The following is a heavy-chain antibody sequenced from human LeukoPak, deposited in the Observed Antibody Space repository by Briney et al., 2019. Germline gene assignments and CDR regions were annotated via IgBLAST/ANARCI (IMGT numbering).Heavy chain of an antibody. CDR1: GGSFSGYY. CDR2: INHSGRS. CDR3: ASGLLLLRGWFDP. D-gene: IGHD2-15*01. V-gene: IGHV4-34*01. Sequence: SETLSLTCAVYGGSFSGYYWSWIRQPPGKGLEWIGEINHSGRSNYNPSLKSGDTISVETTKNQFSLKQSSVHAAETAGYYCASGLLLLRGWFDPWGQGALVTVSS. J-gene: IGHJ5*02.